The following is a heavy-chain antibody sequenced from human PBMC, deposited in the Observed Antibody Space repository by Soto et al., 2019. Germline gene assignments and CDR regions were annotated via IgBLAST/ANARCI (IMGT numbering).Heavy chain of an antibody. CDR2: IYYSGST. Sequence: SETLSLTCTVSGGSISSSSYYWGWIRQPPGKGLEWIGSIYYSGSTYYNPSLKRRVTISVDTSKNLFSLKLSSVTAADTAVYFCARHHLIAYGGNSIVDYWGQGTLVTVSS. D-gene: IGHD4-17*01. CDR1: GGSISSSSYY. J-gene: IGHJ4*02. V-gene: IGHV4-39*01. CDR3: ARHHLIAYGGNSIVDY.